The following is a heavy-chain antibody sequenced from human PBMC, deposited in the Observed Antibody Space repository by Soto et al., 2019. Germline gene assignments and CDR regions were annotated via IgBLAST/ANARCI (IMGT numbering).Heavy chain of an antibody. CDR3: AVYRTSLRFLEWSDRTRRSYYYYGMDV. D-gene: IGHD3-3*01. V-gene: IGHV1-24*01. CDR1: GYTLTELS. J-gene: IGHJ6*02. CDR2: FDPEDGET. Sequence: ASVKVSCKVSGYTLTELSMHWVRQAPGKGLEWMGGFDPEDGETIYAQKFQGRVTMTEDTSTDTAYMELSSLRSEDTAVYYCAVYRTSLRFLEWSDRTRRSYYYYGMDVWGQGTTVTVSS.